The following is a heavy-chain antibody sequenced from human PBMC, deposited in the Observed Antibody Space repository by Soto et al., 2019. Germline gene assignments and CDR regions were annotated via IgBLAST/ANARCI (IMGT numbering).Heavy chain of an antibody. Sequence: GASVQVSCKASGYTFTGYYMHWVRQAPGQGLEWMGWINPNSGGTNYAQKFQGWVTMTRDTSISTAYMELSRLRSDDTAVYYCARDVCSSTSCYYFDYWGQGTLVTVSS. J-gene: IGHJ4*02. D-gene: IGHD2-2*01. V-gene: IGHV1-2*04. CDR1: GYTFTGYY. CDR3: ARDVCSSTSCYYFDY. CDR2: INPNSGGT.